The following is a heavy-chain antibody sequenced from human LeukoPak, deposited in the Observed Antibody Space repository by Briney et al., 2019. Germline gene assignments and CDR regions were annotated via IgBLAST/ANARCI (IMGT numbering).Heavy chain of an antibody. V-gene: IGHV1-69*13. D-gene: IGHD6-6*01. J-gene: IGHJ3*02. CDR2: IVPIFGTA. CDR3: VRKLASIATHRGGAFDI. CDR1: GGTLSRYA. Sequence: SSVNVSCKASGGTLSRYAISWVRPAAGKGRAWMGWIVPIFGTANCAKKFQGTVTSTAAESTSTAYMELSSLRSEDTAVYYCVRKLASIATHRGGAFDIWGQGTMATVSS.